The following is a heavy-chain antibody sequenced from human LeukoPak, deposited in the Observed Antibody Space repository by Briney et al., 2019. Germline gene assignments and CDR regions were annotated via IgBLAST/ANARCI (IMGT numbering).Heavy chain of an antibody. CDR3: ARVPRSYYYYYYMDA. CDR2: IYYSGSS. J-gene: IGHJ6*03. CDR1: GGSISGYH. Sequence: SETLSLTRNVSGGSISGYHCSSIRQPPGHGLEWLGYIYYSGSSNYNPSPKSRVTMSADTSKNQFSLTLSSVTAADTAVYYCARVPRSYYYYYYMDAWGKGTTVTVSS. V-gene: IGHV4-59*01.